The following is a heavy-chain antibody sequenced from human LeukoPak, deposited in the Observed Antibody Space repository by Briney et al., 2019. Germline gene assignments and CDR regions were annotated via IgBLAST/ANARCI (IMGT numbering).Heavy chain of an antibody. CDR2: ITSGVGNT. Sequence: PGGSLRLSCAASGFTFSSYGMNWVRQAPGKGLEWVSIITSGVGNTHYADSVKGRFTISRDNSKNTLHLQMNSLRAEDTAVYYCAKGDYYDFDYWGRGTLVTVSS. D-gene: IGHD3-10*01. J-gene: IGHJ4*02. CDR3: AKGDYYDFDY. CDR1: GFTFSSYG. V-gene: IGHV3-23*01.